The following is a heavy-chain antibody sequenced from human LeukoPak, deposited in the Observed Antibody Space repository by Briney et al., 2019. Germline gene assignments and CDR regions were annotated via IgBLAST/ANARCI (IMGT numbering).Heavy chain of an antibody. CDR3: ARGPTLAYYYGSGSYPPRGWFDP. CDR2: IYSGGST. Sequence: GGSLRLSCAASGFTVSSNYMSWVRQAPGKGLEWVSVIYSGGSTYYVDSVKGRFTISRDNSKNTLYLQMNSLRAEDTAVYYCARGPTLAYYYGSGSYPPRGWFDPWGQGTLVTVSS. CDR1: GFTVSSNY. J-gene: IGHJ5*02. D-gene: IGHD3-10*01. V-gene: IGHV3-66*02.